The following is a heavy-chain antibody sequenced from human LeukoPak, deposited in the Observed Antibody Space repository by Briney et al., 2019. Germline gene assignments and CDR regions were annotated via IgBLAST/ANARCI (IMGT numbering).Heavy chain of an antibody. CDR1: GYTFTSYG. V-gene: IGHV1-8*02. CDR2: MNPNSGNT. D-gene: IGHD2-21*02. CDR3: ARGLNCGGDCYYYYYMDV. J-gene: IGHJ6*03. Sequence: GASVRVSCKASGYTFTSYGISWVRQAPGQGLEWMGWMNPNSGNTGYAQKFQGRVTMTRNTSISTAYMELSSLRSEDTAVYYCARGLNCGGDCYYYYYMDVWGKGTTVTVSS.